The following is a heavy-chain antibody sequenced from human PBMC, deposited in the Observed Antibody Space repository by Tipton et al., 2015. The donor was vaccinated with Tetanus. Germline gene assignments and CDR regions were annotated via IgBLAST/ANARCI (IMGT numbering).Heavy chain of an antibody. CDR1: GFTFSSYA. Sequence: SLRLSCAASGFTFSSYAMSWVRQAPGKGLEWVSAISGSGGSTYYADSVKGRFTISRDNSKNTLYLQMNSLRAEDTAVYYCARDWAGADSSGYSTYSYFDYWGQGTLVTVSS. CDR2: ISGSGGST. V-gene: IGHV3-23*01. J-gene: IGHJ4*02. D-gene: IGHD3-22*01. CDR3: ARDWAGADSSGYSTYSYFDY.